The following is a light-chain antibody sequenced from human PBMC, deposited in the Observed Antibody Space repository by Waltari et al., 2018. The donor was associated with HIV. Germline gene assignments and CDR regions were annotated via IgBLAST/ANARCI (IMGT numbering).Light chain of an antibody. CDR3: ASFTGDHTLL. CDR1: DSDFGLYNF. J-gene: IGLJ2*01. Sequence: SAVTQPASVSGLPGQSITISRTGDDSDFGLYNFVSWYQQPPGALPRLILYDVDSLAAGISHRFSGSMSGHTASLNISGLRAEDEAHYYCASFTGDHTLLFGGGTKVTVL. CDR2: DVD. V-gene: IGLV2-14*03.